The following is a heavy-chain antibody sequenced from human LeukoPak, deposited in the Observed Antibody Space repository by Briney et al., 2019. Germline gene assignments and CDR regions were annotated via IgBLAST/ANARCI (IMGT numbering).Heavy chain of an antibody. D-gene: IGHD3-3*01. J-gene: IGHJ4*02. CDR2: ISYDGSNK. CDR1: GFTFSSYA. V-gene: IGHV3-30-3*01. CDR3: ARGFGVVMGYFDY. Sequence: HPGGSLRLSCAASGFTFSSYAMHWVRQAPGKGLEWVAVISYDGSNKYYADSVKGRFTISRDNSKNTLYLQMNSLRAEDTAVYYCARGFGVVMGYFDYWGQGTLVTVSS.